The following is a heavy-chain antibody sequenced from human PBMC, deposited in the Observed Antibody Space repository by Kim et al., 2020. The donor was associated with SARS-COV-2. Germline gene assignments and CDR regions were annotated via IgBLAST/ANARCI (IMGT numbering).Heavy chain of an antibody. D-gene: IGHD5-18*01. J-gene: IGHJ2*01. CDR3: ARVGILGQLWSPFKYFDL. CDR1: GYTFTSYA. Sequence: ASVKVSCKASGYTFTSYAMNWVRQAPGQGLEWMGWINTNTGNPTYAQGFTGRFVFSLDTSVSTAYLQISSLKAEDTAVYYCARVGILGQLWSPFKYFDLWGRGTLVTVSS. CDR2: INTNTGNP. V-gene: IGHV7-4-1*02.